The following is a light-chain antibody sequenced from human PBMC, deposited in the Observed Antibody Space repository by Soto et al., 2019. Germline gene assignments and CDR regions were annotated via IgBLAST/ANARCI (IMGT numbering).Light chain of an antibody. J-gene: IGKJ1*01. Sequence: DLQMTQSPSSLSASVGDTVTITCWASQSVSTWLAWYQQKPGKAPKLLIYDASKLESGVPSRFSGSGSGTELTLTICGLQAEDSATYYCQQYNSYSPTFGQGTTVEV. V-gene: IGKV1-5*01. CDR2: DAS. CDR3: QQYNSYSPT. CDR1: QSVSTW.